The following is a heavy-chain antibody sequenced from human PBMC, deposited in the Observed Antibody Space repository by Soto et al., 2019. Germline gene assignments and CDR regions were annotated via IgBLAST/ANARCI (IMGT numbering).Heavy chain of an antibody. CDR2: LYWDDDK. Sequence: QITLKESGPTLVRPPQTLTLTCTFSGFSLSTTGVAVAWIRQPPGEALEWLALLYWDDDKRYNSSLKSRLTITKDTSRDQVVLAMTNMDPMDTATYFCAHSQRGPRDFWGPGILVTVSS. CDR1: GFSLSTTGVA. J-gene: IGHJ4*02. V-gene: IGHV2-5*02. D-gene: IGHD5-12*01. CDR3: AHSQRGPRDF.